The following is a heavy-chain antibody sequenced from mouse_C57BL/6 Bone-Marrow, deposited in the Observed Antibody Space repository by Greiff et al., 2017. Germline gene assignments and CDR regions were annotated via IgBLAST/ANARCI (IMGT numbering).Heavy chain of an antibody. CDR2: IDPETGGT. J-gene: IGHJ3*01. CDR1: GYTFTDYE. CDR3: TRWAY. Sequence: QVQLQQSGAELVRPGASVTLSCKASGYTFTDYEMHWVKQTPVHGLEWIGAIDPETGGTAYNQKFKGKAILTTDKSSSTAYMELRSLTSEVSTVYYYTRWAYWGQGTLVTVSA. V-gene: IGHV1-15*01.